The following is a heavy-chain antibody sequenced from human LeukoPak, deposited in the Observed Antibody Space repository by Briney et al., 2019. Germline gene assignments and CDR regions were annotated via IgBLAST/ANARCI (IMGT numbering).Heavy chain of an antibody. D-gene: IGHD3-22*01. Sequence: SVKVSCKASGGTFSSYAISWVRQAPGQGLEWMGRIIPILGIANYAQKFQGRVTITADKSTSTAYMELSSLRPEDTAVYYCARAYYYDSSGYYYAPFDYWGQGTLVTVSS. CDR3: ARAYYYDSSGYYYAPFDY. CDR1: GGTFSSYA. V-gene: IGHV1-69*04. J-gene: IGHJ4*02. CDR2: IIPILGIA.